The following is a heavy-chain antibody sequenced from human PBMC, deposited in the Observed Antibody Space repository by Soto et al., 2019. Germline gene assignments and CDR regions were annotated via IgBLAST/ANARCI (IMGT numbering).Heavy chain of an antibody. CDR1: GGSISIGGYY. Sequence: QVQLQEAGPGLVKPSQTLSLTCTVSGGSISIGGYYWSWIRQHTGKGREWIGYLYYSGSTYYNPSLKSLVTIAVDTSKNQFSLKLRSVTAADTAVYYCARAITYYYDSSGLGNWFAPWGQGTLVTVSS. CDR2: LYYSGST. D-gene: IGHD3-22*01. J-gene: IGHJ5*02. V-gene: IGHV4-31*01. CDR3: ARAITYYYDSSGLGNWFAP.